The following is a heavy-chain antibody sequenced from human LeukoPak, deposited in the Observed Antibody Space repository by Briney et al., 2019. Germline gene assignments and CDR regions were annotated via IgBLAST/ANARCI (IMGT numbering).Heavy chain of an antibody. D-gene: IGHD3-22*01. CDR2: IYYSGST. CDR1: GGSISSYY. J-gene: IGHJ3*02. CDR3: ARWDDSSGYVDAFDI. V-gene: IGHV4-59*01. Sequence: PSETLYLTCTVSGGSISSYYWSWIRQPPGKRPEWIAYIYYSGSTNYNPSLKSRGTISVDTSKNQFSLKVSCVNAADTAVYYCARWDDSSGYVDAFDIWGQGTMVTVSS.